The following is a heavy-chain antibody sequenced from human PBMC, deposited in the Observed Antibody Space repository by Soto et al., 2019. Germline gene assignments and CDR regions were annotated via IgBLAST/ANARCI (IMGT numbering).Heavy chain of an antibody. D-gene: IGHD2-2*01. CDR3: ARDERNYCSGTSCYYFDY. CDR2: ISAYNGNT. CDR1: GYTLTSYG. Sequence: GASVKVSCKASGYTLTSYGISWVRQAPGQGLEWMGWISAYNGNTNYAQKLQGRVTVTTDTSTSTAYMELRGLRSDDTAVYYSARDERNYCSGTSCYYFDYWGQGTLVTVSS. V-gene: IGHV1-18*01. J-gene: IGHJ4*02.